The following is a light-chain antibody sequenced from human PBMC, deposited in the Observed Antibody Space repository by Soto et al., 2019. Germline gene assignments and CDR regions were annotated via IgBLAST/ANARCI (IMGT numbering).Light chain of an antibody. J-gene: IGKJ5*01. CDR3: QQRSNWPRSIT. CDR2: DAS. V-gene: IGKV3-11*01. CDR1: QSVSSY. Sequence: EIVLTQSPATLSLSPGERATLSCRASQSVSSYLAWYQQKAGQTPRLLIYDASNRATSIPARFSGSGSGTDFTLTISSLEPEDFAVYYCQQRSNWPRSITFGQGTRLEIK.